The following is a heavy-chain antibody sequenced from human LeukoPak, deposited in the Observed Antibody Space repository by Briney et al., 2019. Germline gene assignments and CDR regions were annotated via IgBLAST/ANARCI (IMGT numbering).Heavy chain of an antibody. CDR2: ITWHSESM. CDR1: GFAFSSHA. CDR3: VAVPETDFWTGFYLDY. V-gene: IGHV3-9*01. D-gene: IGHD3/OR15-3a*01. Sequence: GESLRLSCAASGFAFSSHAMSWVRQAPGKGLEWVSGITWHSESMDYADSVRGRFTVSRDNSKNSLYLQMSSLRVEDTALYYCVAVPETDFWTGFYLDYWGQGTLVTVSS. J-gene: IGHJ4*02.